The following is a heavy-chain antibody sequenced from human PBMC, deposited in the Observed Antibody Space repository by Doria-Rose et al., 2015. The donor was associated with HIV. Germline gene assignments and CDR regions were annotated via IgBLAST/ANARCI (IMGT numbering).Heavy chain of an antibody. V-gene: IGHV2-26*01. CDR1: GVSLSSPGMG. CDR3: ARIKSSRWYHKYYFDF. CDR2: IFSDDER. J-gene: IGHJ4*02. D-gene: IGHD6-13*01. Sequence: QVQLVQSGPVLVKPTETLTLTCTVSGVSLSSPGMGVSWIRQPPGKALEWLANIFSDDERSYKTSLKGRLTISRGTCKSQVVLTMTDMDPADTATYYCARIKSSRWYHKYYFDFWGQGTLVIVSA.